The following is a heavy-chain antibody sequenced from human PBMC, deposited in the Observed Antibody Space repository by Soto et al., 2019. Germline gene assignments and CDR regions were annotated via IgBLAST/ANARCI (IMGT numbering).Heavy chain of an antibody. Sequence: GESLKISCKGSGYSFTSYWIGWVRQMPGKGLEWMGIIYPGDSDTRYSPSFQGQVTISADKSISTAYLQWSSLKASDTAMYYCARVVDYYGSGSYPPSDYYYYYGMDVWGQGTTVTVS. D-gene: IGHD3-10*01. CDR1: GYSFTSYW. CDR2: IYPGDSDT. V-gene: IGHV5-51*01. J-gene: IGHJ6*02. CDR3: ARVVDYYGSGSYPPSDYYYYYGMDV.